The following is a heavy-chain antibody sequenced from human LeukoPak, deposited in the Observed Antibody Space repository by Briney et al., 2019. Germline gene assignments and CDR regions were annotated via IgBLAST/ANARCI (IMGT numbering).Heavy chain of an antibody. Sequence: ASVKVSCKVSGYTLTELSMHWVRQPHGEWREWMGGFDPEDGETIYAQKFQGRVTMTEDTSTDTAYMELSSLRSEDTAVYYCATAPREVPAAISGFDPWGQGTLVTVSS. CDR2: FDPEDGET. CDR1: GYTLTELS. V-gene: IGHV1-24*01. J-gene: IGHJ5*02. D-gene: IGHD2-2*01. CDR3: ATAPREVPAAISGFDP.